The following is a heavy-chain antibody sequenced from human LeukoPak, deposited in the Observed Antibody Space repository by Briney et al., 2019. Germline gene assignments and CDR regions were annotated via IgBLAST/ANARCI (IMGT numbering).Heavy chain of an antibody. J-gene: IGHJ4*02. CDR2: NIPIFGTA. Sequence: SVKVSCKATGGTFICYVFNWVRQAPGQGLEWVGGNIPIFGTANDAQVFQGRVTISAAESTSTEYMALRSLRSKDTAVDYSARDDYYYESSGYYRVYRGQGDLGSVSS. D-gene: IGHD3-22*01. CDR1: GGTFICYV. CDR3: ARDDYYYESSGYYRVY. V-gene: IGHV1-69*13.